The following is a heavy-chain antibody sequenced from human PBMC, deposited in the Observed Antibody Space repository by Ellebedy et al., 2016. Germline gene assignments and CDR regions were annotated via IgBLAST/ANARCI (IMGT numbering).Heavy chain of an antibody. CDR1: GYTFTSYY. Sequence: ASVKVSCKASGYTFTSYYMHWVRQAPGQGLEWMGIINPSGGSTSNAQKIQGRVTMTRDTSTSTVYMELTSLRSEGTAVYYCARGGSGTDWYFDLWGRGTLVTVSS. CDR3: ARGGSGTDWYFDL. CDR2: INPSGGST. D-gene: IGHD6-13*01. V-gene: IGHV1-46*01. J-gene: IGHJ2*01.